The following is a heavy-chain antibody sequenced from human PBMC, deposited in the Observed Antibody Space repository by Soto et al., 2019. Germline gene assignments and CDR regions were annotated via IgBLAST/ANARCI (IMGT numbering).Heavy chain of an antibody. CDR2: INHSGST. CDR3: ARGSSIAARRWFDP. V-gene: IGHV4-34*01. CDR1: GGSFSGYY. J-gene: IGHJ5*02. D-gene: IGHD6-6*01. Sequence: QVQLQQWGAGLLKPSETLSLTCAVYGGSFSGYYWSWIRQPPGKGLEWIGEINHSGSTNYNPSIKSRVTISVDTSKNPFSLTLSSVTAADTAVYYCARGSSIAARRWFDPWGQGTLVTVSS.